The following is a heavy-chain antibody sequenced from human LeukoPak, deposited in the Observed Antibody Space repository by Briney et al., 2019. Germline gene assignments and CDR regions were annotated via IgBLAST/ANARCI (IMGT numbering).Heavy chain of an antibody. J-gene: IGHJ4*02. CDR2: ITSSSNYI. Sequence: PGGSLRLSCAASGFTFSSYNMNRVRQAPGKGLEWVSSITSSSNYIYYADSVKGRFTISRDNAKNSLYLQMNSLRAEDTTVYYCARDYYGSGSYSDYWGQGTLVTVSS. CDR1: GFTFSSYN. D-gene: IGHD3-10*01. V-gene: IGHV3-21*03. CDR3: ARDYYGSGSYSDY.